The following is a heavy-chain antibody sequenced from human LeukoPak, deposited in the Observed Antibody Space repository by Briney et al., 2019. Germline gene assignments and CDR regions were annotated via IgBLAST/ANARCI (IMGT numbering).Heavy chain of an antibody. CDR2: ITGSGGST. D-gene: IGHD2-21*02. CDR1: GFAFSSYT. V-gene: IGHV3-23*01. Sequence: PGGSLRLSCAASGFAFSSYTMGWVRQAPGKGLEWVSAITGSGGSTYYADSVKGRFTTSRDSSKNTLYLQMNSLRAEDTAVYYCAKKTSYCGGDCYPYYFDHWGQGTLVTVSS. J-gene: IGHJ4*02. CDR3: AKKTSYCGGDCYPYYFDH.